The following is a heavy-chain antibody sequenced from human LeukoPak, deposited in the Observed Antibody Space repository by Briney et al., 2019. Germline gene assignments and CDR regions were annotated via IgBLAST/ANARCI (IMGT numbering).Heavy chain of an antibody. D-gene: IGHD3-16*01. CDR2: ISAYNGNT. CDR3: AREGRGGYYFDY. V-gene: IGHV1-18*01. J-gene: IGHJ4*02. Sequence: ASVKVSCKASGGTFSSYAISWVRQAPGQGLEWMGWISAYNGNTNYAQKLQGRVTMTTDTSTSTAYMELRSLRSDDTAVYYCAREGRGGYYFDYWGQGTLVTVSS. CDR1: GGTFSSYA.